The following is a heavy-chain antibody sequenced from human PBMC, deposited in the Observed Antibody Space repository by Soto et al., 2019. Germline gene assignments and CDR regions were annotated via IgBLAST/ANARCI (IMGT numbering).Heavy chain of an antibody. Sequence: QVQLVESGGGVVQPGRSLRLSCAASGFTFSSYGMHWVRQAPGKGLEWVAVISYDGSNKYYADSVKGRFTISRDNSKNTLYLQMNSLRAEDTAVYYCAKESGSGSYYWYYYYGIDVWGQGTTVTVSS. V-gene: IGHV3-30*18. CDR3: AKESGSGSYYWYYYYGIDV. CDR2: ISYDGSNK. D-gene: IGHD3-10*01. CDR1: GFTFSSYG. J-gene: IGHJ6*02.